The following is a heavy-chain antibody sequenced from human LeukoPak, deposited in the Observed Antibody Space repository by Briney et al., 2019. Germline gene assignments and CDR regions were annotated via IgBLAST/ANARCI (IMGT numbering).Heavy chain of an antibody. D-gene: IGHD6-13*01. V-gene: IGHV1-69*04. Sequence: SVKVSCKASGGTFSSYAISWVRQAPGQGLEWMGRIIPILGIADYAQKFQGRVTITADKSTSTAYMELSSLRSEDTAVYYCARDGSSWYVFDYWGQGTLVTVSS. CDR1: GGTFSSYA. J-gene: IGHJ4*02. CDR2: IIPILGIA. CDR3: ARDGSSWYVFDY.